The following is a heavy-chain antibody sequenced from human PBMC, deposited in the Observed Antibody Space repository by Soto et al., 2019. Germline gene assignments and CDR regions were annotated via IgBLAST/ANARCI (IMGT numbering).Heavy chain of an antibody. Sequence: SETLSLTCTVSGGSISSYYWSWIRQPPGKGLEWIGYIYYSGSTNYNPSLKSRVTISVDTSKNQFSLKLSSVTAADTAVYYCTTPVMGTVSLYYFDYWGRGTLVTVSS. CDR2: IYYSGST. J-gene: IGHJ4*02. V-gene: IGHV4-59*08. CDR3: TTPVMGTVSLYYFDY. D-gene: IGHD5-18*01. CDR1: GGSISSYY.